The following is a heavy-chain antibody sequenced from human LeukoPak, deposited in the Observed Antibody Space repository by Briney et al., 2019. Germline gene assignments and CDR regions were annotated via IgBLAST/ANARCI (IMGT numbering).Heavy chain of an antibody. Sequence: GGSLRLSCAASGFTFSSYSMNWVRQAPGKGLEWVSFISSSSVYIYYTDSVKGRFTISRDNAKNSLYLQMNSLRAKDTAVYYCARVLGPNWFDPWGQGTLVTVSS. CDR3: ARVLGPNWFDP. CDR2: ISSSSVYI. V-gene: IGHV3-21*01. CDR1: GFTFSSYS. J-gene: IGHJ5*02.